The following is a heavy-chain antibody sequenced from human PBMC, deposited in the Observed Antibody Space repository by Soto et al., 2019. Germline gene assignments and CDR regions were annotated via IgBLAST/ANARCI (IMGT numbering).Heavy chain of an antibody. CDR3: ARNMDYYYGRGSGNGHGV. D-gene: IGHD3-10*02. J-gene: IGHJ6*02. Sequence: QVQLVQSGAEVKEPGDSVRVSCEASGDTFTAYNIHWVRQAPGQGLKWIGWINPKFGDTTYAQDFQGRVSMTRDMSISTVYMELSRLTSDDTAIYYCARNMDYYYGRGSGNGHGVWGQGTTVTVFS. CDR2: INPKFGDT. V-gene: IGHV1-2*02. CDR1: GDTFTAYN.